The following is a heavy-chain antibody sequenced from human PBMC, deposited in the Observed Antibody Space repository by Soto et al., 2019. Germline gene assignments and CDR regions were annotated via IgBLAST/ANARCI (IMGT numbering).Heavy chain of an antibody. CDR3: VKDGGALAGAYYDMDV. CDR2: ISYDGSNT. Sequence: GSLRLAGAASIFTCNNYGMHWVRQAPGKGLEWVAVISYDGSNTYYADSVKGRFTISRDNSKNTLYLQLNSLRAEDTAVYYCVKDGGALAGAYYDMDVWGQGTTVTVSS. J-gene: IGHJ6*02. D-gene: IGHD6-19*01. V-gene: IGHV3-30*18. CDR1: IFTCNNYG.